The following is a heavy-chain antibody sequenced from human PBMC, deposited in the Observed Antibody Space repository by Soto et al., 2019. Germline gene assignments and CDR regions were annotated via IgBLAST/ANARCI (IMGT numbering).Heavy chain of an antibody. J-gene: IGHJ4*02. CDR3: ARGREHFDY. V-gene: IGHV4-30-2*01. D-gene: IGHD1-1*01. Sequence: TSETLSLTCAFSGGSIISGGYSWSWIRQPPGKGLEWIGYIYHSGSTYYNPSLKSRVTISVDRSKNQFSLKLSSVTAADTAVYYCARGREHFDYWGQGTLVTVSS. CDR1: GGSIISGGYS. CDR2: IYHSGST.